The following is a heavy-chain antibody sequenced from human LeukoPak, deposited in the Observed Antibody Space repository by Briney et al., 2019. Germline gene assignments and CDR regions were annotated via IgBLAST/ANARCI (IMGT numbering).Heavy chain of an antibody. J-gene: IGHJ4*02. CDR1: GGSITSTSSY. CDR2: VYYSGST. V-gene: IGHV4-39*01. CDR3: AKSGGDTDYFDY. D-gene: IGHD4-17*01. Sequence: PSETLSLTCTVSGGSITSTSSYWGWIRQPPGKGLEWIASVYYSGSTYYSPSLKSRVTISVDTSKNQFSLKVNSVTAADTAVYYCAKSGGDTDYFDYWGQGTLVTVSS.